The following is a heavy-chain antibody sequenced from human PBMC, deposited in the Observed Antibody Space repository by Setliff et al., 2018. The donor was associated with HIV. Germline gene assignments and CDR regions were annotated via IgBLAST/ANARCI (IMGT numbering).Heavy chain of an antibody. CDR3: TIPASSLAPN. CDR1: GGSISSSNW. Sequence: SETLSLTCAVSGGSISSSNWWSWVRQPPGKGLEWIGEIYHSGSTNYNPSLKSRVTISVDTSKNQFSLKLTSVTAADTAVYYCTIPASSLAPNWGRGTQVTVSS. CDR2: IYHSGST. J-gene: IGHJ4*02. V-gene: IGHV4-4*02.